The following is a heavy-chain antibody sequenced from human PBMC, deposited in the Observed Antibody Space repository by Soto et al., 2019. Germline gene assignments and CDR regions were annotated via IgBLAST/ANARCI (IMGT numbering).Heavy chain of an antibody. D-gene: IGHD5-18*01. J-gene: IGHJ5*02. CDR1: GFTFSSYA. Sequence: EVQLLESGGGLVQPGGSLRLSCAASGFTFSSYAMSWVRQAPGKGLEWVSAISGSGGSTYYADSVKGRFTISRDNSKNTLYLQMNSLRAEETAVYYCAKDLGPEETAMVRTAWGQGTLVTVSS. CDR3: AKDLGPEETAMVRTA. CDR2: ISGSGGST. V-gene: IGHV3-23*01.